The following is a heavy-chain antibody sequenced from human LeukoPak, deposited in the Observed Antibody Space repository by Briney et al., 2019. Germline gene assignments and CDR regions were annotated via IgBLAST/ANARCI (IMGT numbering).Heavy chain of an antibody. CDR1: GFTFSSCW. CDR2: ITSDGSST. V-gene: IGHV3-74*01. CDR3: ARGRVTMVRGDYYYYMDV. J-gene: IGHJ6*03. D-gene: IGHD3-10*01. Sequence: GGSLRLSCAASGFTFSSCWMHWVRQAPGKGLVWVSRITSDGSSTGYADSVKGRFTISRDNAKNTLYLQMNSLRAEDTAVYYCARGRVTMVRGDYYYYMDVWGKGTTVTVSS.